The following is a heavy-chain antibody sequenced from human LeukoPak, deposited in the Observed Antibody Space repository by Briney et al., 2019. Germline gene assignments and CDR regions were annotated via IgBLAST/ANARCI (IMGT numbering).Heavy chain of an antibody. D-gene: IGHD5-18*01. V-gene: IGHV4-30-4*01. CDR3: ARGGYTAYYYGMDV. J-gene: IGHJ6*02. Sequence: PSETLSLTCTVSGGSISSGDYYWSWTRQPPGKGLEWIGYIYYSGSTYYNPSLKSRVTISVDASKNQFSLKLSSVTAADTAVYYCARGGYTAYYYGMDVWGQGTTVTVSS. CDR1: GGSISSGDYY. CDR2: IYYSGST.